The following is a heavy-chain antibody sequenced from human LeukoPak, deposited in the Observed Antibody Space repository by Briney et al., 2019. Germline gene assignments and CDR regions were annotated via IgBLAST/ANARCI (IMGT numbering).Heavy chain of an antibody. J-gene: IGHJ3*02. V-gene: IGHV1-46*01. CDR1: GYTFTSYY. Sequence: ASVKVSCKASGYTFTSYYMHWVRQAPGQGLEWMGIINPSGGSTSYAQKFQGRVTMTRDMSTSTVYMELSSLRSEDTAVYYCATPYYYDSSGPDAFDIWGQGTMVTVSS. CDR3: ATPYYYDSSGPDAFDI. CDR2: INPSGGST. D-gene: IGHD3-22*01.